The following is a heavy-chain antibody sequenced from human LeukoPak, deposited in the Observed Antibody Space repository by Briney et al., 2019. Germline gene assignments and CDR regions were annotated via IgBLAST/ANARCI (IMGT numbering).Heavy chain of an antibody. J-gene: IGHJ3*02. CDR2: ISWNSGSK. CDR1: GFTFDDYA. CDR3: AKGYSSSGTDAFDI. Sequence: GGSLRLSCAASGFTFDDYAMHRVRQVPGKGLEWVSGISWNSGSKGYADSVKGRFTISRDNAKNSLYLQMNSLRAEDTALYYCAKGYSSSGTDAFDIWGQGTMVTVSS. V-gene: IGHV3-9*01. D-gene: IGHD6-13*01.